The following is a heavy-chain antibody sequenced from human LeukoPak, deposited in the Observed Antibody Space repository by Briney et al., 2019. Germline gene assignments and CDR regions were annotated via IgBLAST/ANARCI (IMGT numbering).Heavy chain of an antibody. CDR1: GYSFTSYW. J-gene: IGHJ5*02. Sequence: GESLKISCKGSGYSFTSYWIGWVRQMPGKGLEWMWIIYPGDSDTRYSPSFQGQVTISADKSISTAYLQWSSLKASDTAMYYCARQGATTYYDYVWGSYRYNWFDPWGQGTLVTVSS. D-gene: IGHD3-16*02. CDR2: IYPGDSDT. V-gene: IGHV5-51*01. CDR3: ARQGATTYYDYVWGSYRYNWFDP.